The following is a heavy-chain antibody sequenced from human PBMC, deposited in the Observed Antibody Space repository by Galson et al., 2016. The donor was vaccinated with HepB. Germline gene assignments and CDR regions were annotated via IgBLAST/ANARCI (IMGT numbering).Heavy chain of an antibody. J-gene: IGHJ5*02. D-gene: IGHD2-21*02. CDR2: VASSGTHT. CDR1: GFTFSDYY. CDR3: ARSYCGGDCQYDH. V-gene: IGHV3-11*06. Sequence: SLRLSCAASGFTFSDYYMTWIRQSPGRGLEWVSYVASSGTHTKYAESVKGRFTISRDNAENTLYLEMNSLREEDTAVYYCARSYCGGDCQYDHWGQGTLVTVSS.